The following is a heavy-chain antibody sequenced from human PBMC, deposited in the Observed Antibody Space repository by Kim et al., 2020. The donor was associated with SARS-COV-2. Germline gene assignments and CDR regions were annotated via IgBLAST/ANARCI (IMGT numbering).Heavy chain of an antibody. V-gene: IGHV3-23*03. CDR3: AKNREPGIAAAGILDY. CDR1: GFTFSSYA. J-gene: IGHJ4*02. CDR2: IYSGGSST. D-gene: IGHD6-13*01. Sequence: GGSLRLSCAASGFTFSSYAMSWVRQAPGKGLEWVSVIYSGGSSTYYADSVKGRFTISRDNSKNTLYLQMNSLRAEDTAVYYCAKNREPGIAAAGILDYWGQGTLVTVSS.